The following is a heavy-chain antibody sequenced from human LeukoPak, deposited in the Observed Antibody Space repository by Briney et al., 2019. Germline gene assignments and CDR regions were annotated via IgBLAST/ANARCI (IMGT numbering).Heavy chain of an antibody. CDR3: ARDSSMFRGVINY. Sequence: GGSLRLSCAASGFTFSTYSMTWVRQAPGKGLEWVSSITSASNYIYYADSVKGRITISRDNAQNSLYLQMNSLRAEDTAVYYCARDSSMFRGVINYWGQGTLVTVSS. CDR1: GFTFSTYS. CDR2: ITSASNYI. J-gene: IGHJ4*02. V-gene: IGHV3-21*01. D-gene: IGHD3-10*01.